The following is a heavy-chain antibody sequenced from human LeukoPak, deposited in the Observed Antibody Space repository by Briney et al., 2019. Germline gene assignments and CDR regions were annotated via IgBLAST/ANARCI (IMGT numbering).Heavy chain of an antibody. CDR1: GGSISSYY. Sequence: SETLSLTCTVSGGSISSYYWSWIRQPPGKGLEWIGYIYYSGSNNYNPSLKSRVTISVDTSKNQFSLKLSSVTAADTAVYYCARDSPYSSGWEHFDYWGQGTLVTVSS. CDR2: IYYSGSN. CDR3: ARDSPYSSGWEHFDY. V-gene: IGHV4-59*01. D-gene: IGHD6-19*01. J-gene: IGHJ4*02.